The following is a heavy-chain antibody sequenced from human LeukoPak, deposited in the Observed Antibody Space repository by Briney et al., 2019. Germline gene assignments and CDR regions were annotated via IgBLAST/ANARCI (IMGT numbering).Heavy chain of an antibody. J-gene: IGHJ5*02. CDR1: GGSINSYY. Sequence: KTSETLSLTCTVSGGSINSYYWTWIRQPPGKGLEWIGNIYNSGNTNYNPSLKSRVTISVDTSKNQFSLKLNSVTAADTAVYYCARGLSVLDPWGQGTLVTVSS. CDR3: ARGLSVLDP. CDR2: IYNSGNT. D-gene: IGHD3-3*01. V-gene: IGHV4-59*12.